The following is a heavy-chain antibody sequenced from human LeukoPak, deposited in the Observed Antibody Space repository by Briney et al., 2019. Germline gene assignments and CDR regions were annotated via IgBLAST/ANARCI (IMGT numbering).Heavy chain of an antibody. V-gene: IGHV4-59*12. Sequence: PSETLSLTCTVSGGSISSYYWSWIRQPPGKGLEWIGYIYYSGSTTYNPSLKSRVTMSVDTSKNQFSLKLSSVTAADTAVYYCARDGSSWSHDAFDIWGQGTMVTVSS. J-gene: IGHJ3*02. CDR1: GGSISSYY. D-gene: IGHD6-13*01. CDR2: IYYSGST. CDR3: ARDGSSWSHDAFDI.